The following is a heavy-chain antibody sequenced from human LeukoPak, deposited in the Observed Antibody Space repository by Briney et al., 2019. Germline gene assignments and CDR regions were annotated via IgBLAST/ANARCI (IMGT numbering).Heavy chain of an antibody. J-gene: IGHJ6*02. CDR1: GVTFSSYA. CDR3: ARVRETYYDILSPAYYYYGMDV. Sequence: SVNVSCKASGVTFSSYAISWVRQAPGQGLEWIGGIIPIFGTANYAQKFQGRVTITADESTSTAYMELSSLRSEDTAVYYCARVRETYYDILSPAYYYYGMDVWGQGTTVTVSS. V-gene: IGHV1-69*13. D-gene: IGHD3-9*01. CDR2: IIPIFGTA.